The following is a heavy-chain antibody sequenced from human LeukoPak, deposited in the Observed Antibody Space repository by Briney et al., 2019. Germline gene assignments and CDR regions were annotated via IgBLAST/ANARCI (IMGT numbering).Heavy chain of an antibody. D-gene: IGHD1-1*01. J-gene: IGHJ6*03. Sequence: GGSLRLSCAASGFTFSNAWMSWVRQAPGKGLEWVGRIKSKTDGGTTDYAAPVKGRFTISRDDSKNTLYLQMNSLKTEDTAVYYCAKAPQLQYYYYYYYYMDVWGKGTTVTISS. CDR3: AKAPQLQYYYYYYYYMDV. CDR2: IKSKTDGGTT. CDR1: GFTFSNAW. V-gene: IGHV3-15*01.